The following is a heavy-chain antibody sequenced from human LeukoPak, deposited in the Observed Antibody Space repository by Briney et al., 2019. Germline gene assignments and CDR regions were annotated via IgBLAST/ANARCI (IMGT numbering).Heavy chain of an antibody. J-gene: IGHJ5*02. CDR3: ASGDGYNRAFDP. Sequence: GSLRLSCAASGFTFSNAWMSWVRQAPGKGLEWIGHIYYSGSTSYNPSLRSRVTLSVDTSNNQLSLNLRSVTATDTAVYYCASGDGYNRAFDPWGQGTLVTVSS. CDR1: GFTFSNAW. V-gene: IGHV4-59*08. CDR2: IYYSGST. D-gene: IGHD5-24*01.